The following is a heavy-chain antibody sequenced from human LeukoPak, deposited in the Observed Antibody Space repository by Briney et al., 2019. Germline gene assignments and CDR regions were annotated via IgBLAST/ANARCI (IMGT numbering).Heavy chain of an antibody. Sequence: SETLSLTCAVYGGSFSGYYWSWIRQPPGKGLEWIGEINHSGSTNYNPSLKSRVTMSVDTSKNQFSLKLSSVTAADTAVYYCARDRGYSGYDLLDYWGQGTLVTVSS. D-gene: IGHD5-12*01. CDR2: INHSGST. CDR1: GGSFSGYY. V-gene: IGHV4-34*01. J-gene: IGHJ4*02. CDR3: ARDRGYSGYDLLDY.